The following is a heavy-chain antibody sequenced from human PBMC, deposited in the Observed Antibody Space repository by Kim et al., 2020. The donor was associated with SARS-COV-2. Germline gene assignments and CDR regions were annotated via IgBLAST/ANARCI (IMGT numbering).Heavy chain of an antibody. J-gene: IGHJ4*02. V-gene: IGHV3-48*04. Sequence: GGSLRLSCAASGFTFSSYSMNWVRQAPGKGLEWVSYISSSSSTIYYADSVKGRFTISRDNAKNSLYLQMNSLRAEDTAVYYCARDLRARFRWGQGTLVTVSS. CDR1: GFTFSSYS. CDR2: ISSSSSTI. CDR3: ARDLRARFR. D-gene: IGHD3-10*01.